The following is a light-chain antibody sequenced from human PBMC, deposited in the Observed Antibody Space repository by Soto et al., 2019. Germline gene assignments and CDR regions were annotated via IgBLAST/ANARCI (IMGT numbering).Light chain of an antibody. Sequence: DIVMTQSPDSLAVSLGERATINCRSSQSVLYSSSNKNDLAWYQQKPGQPPKLLIYWASTRESGVPDRFSGSGSGTDFTLTISSLQAEDVAVYYCQQYCSSPWTFGQGTKVEIK. CDR3: QQYCSSPWT. CDR2: WAS. J-gene: IGKJ1*01. CDR1: QSVLYSSSNKND. V-gene: IGKV4-1*01.